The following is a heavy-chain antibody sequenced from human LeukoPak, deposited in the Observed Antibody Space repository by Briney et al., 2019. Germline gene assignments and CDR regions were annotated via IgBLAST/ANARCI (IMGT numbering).Heavy chain of an antibody. CDR1: GGSISSYY. CDR3: ARDSNYDSSGYYSVSDY. CDR2: IYTSGST. Sequence: SETLSLTCTVSGGSISSYYWSWIRKPAGKGLEWIGRIYTSGSTNYNPSLKSRVTMSVDTSKNQFSLKLGSVTAADTAVYYCARDSNYDSSGYYSVSDYWGQGTLVTVSS. D-gene: IGHD3-22*01. V-gene: IGHV4-4*07. J-gene: IGHJ4*02.